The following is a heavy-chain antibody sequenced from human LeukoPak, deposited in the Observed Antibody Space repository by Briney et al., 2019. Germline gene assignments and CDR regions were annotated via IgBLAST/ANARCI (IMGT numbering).Heavy chain of an antibody. CDR2: IHSSGST. D-gene: IGHD2-21*01. CDR3: ATEGDRDGDVWYWFDS. CDR1: GVSSTDYF. Sequence: SETLSLTCTVSGVSSTDYFWSWIRQPAGRGLEWIGRIHSSGSTNYNPSVKSRITVSLDTSKNQFSLKLSSVTAADTAVYYCATEGDRDGDVWYWFDSWGQGTLVTVSS. J-gene: IGHJ5*01. V-gene: IGHV4-4*07.